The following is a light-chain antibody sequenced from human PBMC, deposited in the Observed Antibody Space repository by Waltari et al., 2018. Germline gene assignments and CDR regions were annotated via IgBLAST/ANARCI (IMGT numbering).Light chain of an antibody. CDR1: SSDVGGYTS. V-gene: IGLV2-11*01. CDR2: DVT. J-gene: IGLJ2*01. Sequence: QSALTQPRSVSGSPGQSVTISCTGTSSDVGGYTSVSWYQQHPCKAPKLLLSDVTKRPSGVPDRFSGSKSGNTASLTISGLQAEDEADYYCCSYAGSYTFVVFGGGTKLTVL. CDR3: CSYAGSYTFVV.